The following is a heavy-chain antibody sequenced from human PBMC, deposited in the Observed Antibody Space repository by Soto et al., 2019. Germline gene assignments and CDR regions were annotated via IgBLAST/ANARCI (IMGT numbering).Heavy chain of an antibody. J-gene: IGHJ4*02. Sequence: QVQLQESGPGLVKPSQTLSLTCTVSGGSISSGGYYWSWIRQHPGKGLEWIGYIYYSGSTYYNPSLKSRVTISVDTSXNQXXXXXXXXXXXXXXXXYXXREPSIWGQGTLVTVXS. CDR1: GGSISSGGYY. CDR2: IYYSGST. CDR3: XXREPSI. V-gene: IGHV4-31*03.